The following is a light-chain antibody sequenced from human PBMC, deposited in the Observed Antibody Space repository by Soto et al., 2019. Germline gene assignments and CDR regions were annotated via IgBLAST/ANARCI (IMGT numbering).Light chain of an antibody. CDR1: NIGSKS. CDR2: DDS. CDR3: QVWDSISDHPV. J-gene: IGLJ2*01. V-gene: IGLV3-21*02. Sequence: SYELTQPPSVSVAPGQTARITCGGTNIGSKSVHWYQQKPGQAPVLVVYDDSDRPSGIPERFSGSNSGNTATLTISRVEAGDEADYYCQVWDSISDHPVFGGATKLTVL.